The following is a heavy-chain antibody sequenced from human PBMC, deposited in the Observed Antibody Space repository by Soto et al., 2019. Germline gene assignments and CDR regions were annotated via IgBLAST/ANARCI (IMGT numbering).Heavy chain of an antibody. Sequence: EVQLVESGGGLVKPGGSLRLSCAASGFTFSSYSMNWVRQAPGKGLEWVSSISSSSSYIYYADSVKGRFTISRDNAKNSLYLQMNSLRAEDTAVYYCARDKGLRYFDWFQAIDYWAQGTLVTVSS. J-gene: IGHJ4*02. CDR2: ISSSSSYI. CDR1: GFTFSSYS. CDR3: ARDKGLRYFDWFQAIDY. V-gene: IGHV3-21*01. D-gene: IGHD3-9*01.